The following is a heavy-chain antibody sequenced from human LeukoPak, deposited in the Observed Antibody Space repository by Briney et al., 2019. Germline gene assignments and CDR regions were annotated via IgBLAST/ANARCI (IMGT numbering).Heavy chain of an antibody. CDR1: GGSISSYY. CDR3: AAGTAPSDAFDI. Sequence: SETLSLTCTVSGGSISSYYWSWIRQPAGKGLEWIGRIYTCGSTNYNPSLKSRVTMSVDTSKNQFSLKLSSVTAADTAVYYCAAGTAPSDAFDIWGQGTMVTVSS. CDR2: IYTCGST. D-gene: IGHD6-13*01. J-gene: IGHJ3*02. V-gene: IGHV4-4*07.